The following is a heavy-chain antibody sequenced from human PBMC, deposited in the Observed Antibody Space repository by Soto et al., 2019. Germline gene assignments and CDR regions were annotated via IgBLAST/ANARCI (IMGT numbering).Heavy chain of an antibody. CDR1: GFTFSSYS. Sequence: EVQLVESGGGLVQPGGSLRLSCAASGFTFSSYSMNWVRQAPGKGLEWVSSISSSSSYIYYADSVKGRFTISRDNAKNSLYLQMNSLRAEDTAVYYCARASVAVAGTGTFDYWGQGTLVTVSS. V-gene: IGHV3-21*01. CDR3: ARASVAVAGTGTFDY. CDR2: ISSSSSYI. D-gene: IGHD6-19*01. J-gene: IGHJ4*02.